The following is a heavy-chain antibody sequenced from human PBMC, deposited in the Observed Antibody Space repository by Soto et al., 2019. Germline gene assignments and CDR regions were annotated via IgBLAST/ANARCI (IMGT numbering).Heavy chain of an antibody. CDR2: INPKNGAT. CDR1: GYSFTGYS. CDR3: ARGGGYCSSASCYTAYYYGMDV. D-gene: IGHD2-2*02. J-gene: IGHJ6*02. Sequence: GASVKVSCKASGYSFTGYSMHWARQAPGQGLEWMGWINPKNGATNYAQKFQGWVTMIRDTSISTAYMELRRLKSDDTAVYYCARGGGYCSSASCYTAYYYGMDVWGQGTTVTVSS. V-gene: IGHV1-2*04.